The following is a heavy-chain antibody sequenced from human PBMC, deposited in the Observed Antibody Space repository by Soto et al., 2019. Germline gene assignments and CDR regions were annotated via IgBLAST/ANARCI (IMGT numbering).Heavy chain of an antibody. CDR2: ISAYNGNT. J-gene: IGHJ6*03. D-gene: IGHD3-3*01. Sequence: ASVKVSCKASGYTFTSYGISWVRQAPGQGLEWMGWISAYNGNTNYAQKLQGRVTMTTDTSTSTAYMELRSLRSDDTAVYYCARLHSKEYYDFWSGSDYMDVWGKGTTVTVSS. CDR3: ARLHSKEYYDFWSGSDYMDV. V-gene: IGHV1-18*01. CDR1: GYTFTSYG.